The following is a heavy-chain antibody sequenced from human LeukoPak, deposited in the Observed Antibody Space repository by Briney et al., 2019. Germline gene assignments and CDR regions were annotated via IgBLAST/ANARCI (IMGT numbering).Heavy chain of an antibody. Sequence: GGSLRLSCAASGFTFSSYGMHWVRQAPGKGLEWVAFIDYDGNNKNYADSVKGRFTISRDNSKNTLYLQMNSLRAEDTAVYYCARDVGYCSSTSCQNLYSSGWSAHGYWGQGTLVTVSS. CDR2: IDYDGNNK. CDR1: GFTFSSYG. CDR3: ARDVGYCSSTSCQNLYSSGWSAHGY. V-gene: IGHV3-30*02. D-gene: IGHD2-2*01. J-gene: IGHJ4*02.